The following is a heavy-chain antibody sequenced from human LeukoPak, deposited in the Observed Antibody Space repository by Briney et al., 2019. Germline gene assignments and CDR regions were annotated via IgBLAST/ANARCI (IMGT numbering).Heavy chain of an antibody. CDR2: IYSDNT. J-gene: IGHJ4*02. D-gene: IGHD4/OR15-4a*01. CDR3: ARRAGAYSHPYDY. CDR1: EFTFSSYS. Sequence: GGSLRLSCAASEFTFSSYSMNGVRQAPGKGLEWVSFIYSDNTHYSDSVKGRFTISRDNSKNTLYLQMNSLRAEDTAVYYCARRAGAYSHPYDYWGQGTLVTVSS. V-gene: IGHV3-53*01.